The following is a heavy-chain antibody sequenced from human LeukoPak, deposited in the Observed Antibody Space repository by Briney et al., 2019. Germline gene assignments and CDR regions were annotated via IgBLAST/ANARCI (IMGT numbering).Heavy chain of an antibody. D-gene: IGHD3-9*01. CDR2: IFHSGSS. J-gene: IGHJ4*02. CDR3: ARDGGFEILTGDYSARFWEY. CDR1: GDSISSGDYS. Sequence: SQTLSLTCTVSGDSISSGDYSWSWIRQPSGKGLEWIGYIFHSGSSYYNPSLKSRVTMSVDTSKNQFSLKLSSVTAADTAVYYCARDGGFEILTGDYSARFWEYWGQGTLVTVSS. V-gene: IGHV4-30-2*01.